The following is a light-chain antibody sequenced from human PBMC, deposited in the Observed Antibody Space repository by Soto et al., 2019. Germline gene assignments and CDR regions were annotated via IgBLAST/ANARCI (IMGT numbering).Light chain of an antibody. CDR1: SSDVGGYNY. J-gene: IGLJ3*02. V-gene: IGLV2-14*01. Sequence: QSALTQPASVSGSPGQSITISCTGTSSDVGGYNYVSWYQHHPGKAPKLMIYEVSNRPSGVSNRFSGSKSGNTASLTISGLQGDDEADYYCSSYTTSSTRVFGGGTKLTVL. CDR2: EVS. CDR3: SSYTTSSTRV.